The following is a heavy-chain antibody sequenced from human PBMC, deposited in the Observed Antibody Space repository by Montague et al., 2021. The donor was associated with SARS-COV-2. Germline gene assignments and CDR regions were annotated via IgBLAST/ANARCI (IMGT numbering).Heavy chain of an antibody. V-gene: IGHV4-39*07. CDR3: TRGAPGY. Sequence: SETLSLTCTVSGDSISSSNYYWSWLRQPPGKGLVWNGQISHSGSANYNPSLKSRVTISVDTAKNQFSLKLTSVNSADTAVYYCTRGAPGYWGQGTVVTVSS. CDR1: GDSISSSNYY. J-gene: IGHJ4*02. CDR2: ISHSGSA.